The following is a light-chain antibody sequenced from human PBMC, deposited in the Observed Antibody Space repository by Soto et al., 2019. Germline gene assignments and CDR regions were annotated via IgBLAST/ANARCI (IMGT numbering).Light chain of an antibody. J-gene: IGLJ2*01. CDR3: QSFDSSRIGLL. CDR1: TSNIGSNT. V-gene: IGLV1-44*01. Sequence: QSVLTQPPSASGTPGQRVTISCSGGTSNIGSNTVNWYQQLPGTAPKLLIYSINQRPSGVPDRFSGSKSGTSASLAISGLQSEDEADYYCQSFDSSRIGLLFGGGTKLTVL. CDR2: SIN.